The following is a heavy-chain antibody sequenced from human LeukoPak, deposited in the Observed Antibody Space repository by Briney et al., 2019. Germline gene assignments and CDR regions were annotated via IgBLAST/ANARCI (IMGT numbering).Heavy chain of an antibody. CDR1: GGSSSGYY. Sequence: SETMSLTCAAYGGSSSGYYWSWIRKPPGKGLEWIGEINHSGSTNYNPSLKSRVTISVDTSKNQFSLKLSSVTAADTAVYYCAKYNVDTAMVYFDYWGQGTLATVSS. CDR3: AKYNVDTAMVYFDY. CDR2: INHSGST. D-gene: IGHD5-18*01. V-gene: IGHV4-34*01. J-gene: IGHJ4*02.